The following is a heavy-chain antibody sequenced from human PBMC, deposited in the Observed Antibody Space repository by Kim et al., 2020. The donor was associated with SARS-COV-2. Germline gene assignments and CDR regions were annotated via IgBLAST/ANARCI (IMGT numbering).Heavy chain of an antibody. J-gene: IGHJ4*02. CDR1: GGSFSGYY. V-gene: IGHV4-34*01. Sequence: SETLSLTCAVYGGSFSGYYWSWIRQPPGKGLEWIGEINHSGSTNYNPSLKSRVTISVDTSKNQFSLKLSSVTAADTAVYYCARGRRVRAYSSSWYTFDYWGQGTLVTVSS. D-gene: IGHD6-13*01. CDR3: ARGRRVRAYSSSWYTFDY. CDR2: INHSGST.